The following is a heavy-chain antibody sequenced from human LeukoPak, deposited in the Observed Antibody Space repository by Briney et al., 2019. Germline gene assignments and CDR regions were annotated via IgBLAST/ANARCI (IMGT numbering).Heavy chain of an antibody. CDR1: GYSFTSYW. CDR3: ARHVEYDSIGENWFDP. Sequence: GESLKISCKGSGYSFTSYWIGWVRQMPGKGLEWMGIIYPGDSDTRYSPSFQGQVTISADKSISTAYLQWSSLKASDTAMYYCARHVEYDSIGENWFDPWGQGTLVTVSS. V-gene: IGHV5-51*01. D-gene: IGHD3-22*01. CDR2: IYPGDSDT. J-gene: IGHJ5*02.